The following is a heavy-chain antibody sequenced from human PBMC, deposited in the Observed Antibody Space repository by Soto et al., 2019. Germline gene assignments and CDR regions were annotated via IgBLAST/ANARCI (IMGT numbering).Heavy chain of an antibody. J-gene: IGHJ5*02. V-gene: IGHV1-24*01. CDR2: FDPEDGET. CDR3: AKDRFSNASSRWFDP. CDR1: GDTLPEFS. Sequence: ASVKVSCKVSGDTLPEFSMHWVRQAPGKGLEWMGGFDPEDGETIYAQKFLGRVTMTEDTSTDTAYMELSSLTSEDTAVYYCAKDRFSNASSRWFDPCGQDTLVTVSS. D-gene: IGHD3-3*02.